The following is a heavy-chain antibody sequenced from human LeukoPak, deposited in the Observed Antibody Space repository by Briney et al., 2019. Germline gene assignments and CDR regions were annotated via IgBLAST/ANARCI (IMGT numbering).Heavy chain of an antibody. CDR1: GGSISSYY. D-gene: IGHD3-22*01. V-gene: IGHV4-59*01. Sequence: PSETLSLTCSVPGGSISSYYWNWIRQPPGKGLEWIGYIYYSGSTYYNPSLKSRVTISVDTSKNQISLKLSSVTAADTAVYYCVGRKGGYHHFENWGQGTLVTVSS. CDR2: IYYSGST. J-gene: IGHJ4*02. CDR3: VGRKGGYHHFEN.